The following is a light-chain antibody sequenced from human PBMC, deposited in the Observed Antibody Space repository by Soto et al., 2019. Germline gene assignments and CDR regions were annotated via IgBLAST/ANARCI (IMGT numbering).Light chain of an antibody. J-gene: IGLJ2*01. Sequence: QSVLTQPPPVSAAPGQKVTISCSGSSSNIGKNDVSWYQQVPGTAPKLLIYQNNKRPSGIPDRFSGSKSGTSATLGITGLQSGDEADYYCGTWDGSLSARVFGGGTQLTVL. CDR2: QNN. V-gene: IGLV1-51*02. CDR3: GTWDGSLSARV. CDR1: SSNIGKND.